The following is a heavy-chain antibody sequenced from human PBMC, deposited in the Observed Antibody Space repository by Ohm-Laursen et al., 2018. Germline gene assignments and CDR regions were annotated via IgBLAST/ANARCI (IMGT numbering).Heavy chain of an antibody. J-gene: IGHJ4*02. V-gene: IGHV4-61*08. CDR1: GGSISSGGYY. Sequence: SQTLSLTCTVSGGSISSGGYYWSWIRQPPGKGLEWIGYIYYSGSTNYNPSLKGRVTISVDTSKNQFSLKLSSVTAADTAVYYCARHAEGDYYDSSGYYPTFYFDYRGQGTLVTVSS. D-gene: IGHD3-22*01. CDR3: ARHAEGDYYDSSGYYPTFYFDY. CDR2: IYYSGST.